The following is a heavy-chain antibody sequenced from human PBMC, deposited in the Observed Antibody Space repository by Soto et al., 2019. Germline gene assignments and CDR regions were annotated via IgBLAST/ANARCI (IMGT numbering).Heavy chain of an antibody. CDR2: ISSSSSYI. J-gene: IGHJ6*02. V-gene: IGHV3-21*01. CDR3: ARPPGWGLRVDYYYGIDV. Sequence: EVQLVESGGGLVKPGGSLRLSCAASGFTFSSYSMNWVRQAPGKGLEWVSSISSSSSYIYYADSVKGRFTISRDNAKNSRYLQINRLRAEDTAVYYCARPPGWGLRVDYYYGIDVWGQGTTVTVSS. CDR1: GFTFSSYS. D-gene: IGHD1-26*01.